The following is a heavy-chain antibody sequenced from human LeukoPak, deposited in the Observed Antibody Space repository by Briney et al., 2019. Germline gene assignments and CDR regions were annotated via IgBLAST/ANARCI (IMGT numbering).Heavy chain of an antibody. Sequence: GGSLRLSCAASGFTFSSYAMSWVRQAPGKGLEWVAFIRYDGSNKYYADSVKGRFTISRDNSKNTLYLQMNSLRAEDTAVYYCAKDGGSGSYYMAYGMDVWGQGTTVTVSS. CDR3: AKDGGSGSYYMAYGMDV. J-gene: IGHJ6*02. CDR1: GFTFSSYA. CDR2: IRYDGSNK. V-gene: IGHV3-30*02. D-gene: IGHD3-10*01.